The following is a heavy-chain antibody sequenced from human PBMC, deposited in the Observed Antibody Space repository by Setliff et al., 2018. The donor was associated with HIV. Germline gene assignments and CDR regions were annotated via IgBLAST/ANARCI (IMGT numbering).Heavy chain of an antibody. D-gene: IGHD3-22*01. Sequence: SETLSLTCSVSGGSIDNNKYYWTWIRQPPGKGLEWTGSIYHTGRTYYNRSLESRLTISIDTSKNQFSLKLTSVTDADTAMYYCASRIYYYDESRVLREEGFVPWGQGTLVTVSS. V-gene: IGHV4-39*01. CDR2: IYHTGRT. CDR1: GGSIDNNKYY. J-gene: IGHJ5*02. CDR3: ASRIYYYDESRVLREEGFVP.